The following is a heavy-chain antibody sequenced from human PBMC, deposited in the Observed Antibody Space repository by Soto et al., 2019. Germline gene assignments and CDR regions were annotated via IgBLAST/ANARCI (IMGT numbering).Heavy chain of an antibody. Sequence: PWESLKISCKGSGYSFTSYWISWVRQMPGKGLEWMGRFDPSDSYTNYRPSFQGHVTISADKSISTAYLQWSSLKASDTAMYYCATQPGVADTKYYHYYGMDVRGQRTTVTGSS. CDR3: ATQPGVADTKYYHYYGMDV. CDR1: GYSFTSYW. CDR2: FDPSDSYT. J-gene: IGHJ6*01. D-gene: IGHD3-10*01. V-gene: IGHV5-10-1*01.